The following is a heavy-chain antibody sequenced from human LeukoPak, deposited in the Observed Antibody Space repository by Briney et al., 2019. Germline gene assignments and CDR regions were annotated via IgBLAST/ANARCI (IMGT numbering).Heavy chain of an antibody. D-gene: IGHD5-18*01. J-gene: IGHJ3*02. CDR1: GYTFTGYY. CDR2: INPNSGGT. V-gene: IGHV1-2*02. Sequence: GASVKVSCKASGYTFTGYYMHWVRQAPGQGLEWMGWINPNSGGTNYAQKFQGRVTMTRDTSISTAYMELSRLRSDDTAVYYCARDMGYSYGLGDDAFDIWGQGTMVTVSS. CDR3: ARDMGYSYGLGDDAFDI.